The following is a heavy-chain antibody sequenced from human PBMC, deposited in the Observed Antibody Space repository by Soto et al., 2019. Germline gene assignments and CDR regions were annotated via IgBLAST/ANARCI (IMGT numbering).Heavy chain of an antibody. V-gene: IGHV3-23*01. Sequence: PGGSLRLSCAASGFTFSTYTMNWVRQAPGKGLEWVSGIGCCSGSGTYYADFVKGRFTISRDNSKNMVFLQMNGLRAEDTAVYYCAKDRQPDGISTFDSWGQGTPVTVSS. D-gene: IGHD3-3*01. CDR2: IGCCSGSGT. CDR3: AKDRQPDGISTFDS. CDR1: GFTFSTYT. J-gene: IGHJ4*02.